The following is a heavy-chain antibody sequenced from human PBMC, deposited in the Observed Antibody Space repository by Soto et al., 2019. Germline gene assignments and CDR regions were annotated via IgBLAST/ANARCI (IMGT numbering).Heavy chain of an antibody. Sequence: PGGSLRLSCAASGFTFSNAWMSWVRQAPGKGLEWVGRIKSKTDGGTTDYAAPVKGRFTISRDDSKNTLYLQMNSLKTEDTAVYYCTTDRDIQLWSRFDDWGQGTLVTVYS. CDR1: GFTFSNAW. D-gene: IGHD5-18*01. J-gene: IGHJ4*02. CDR2: IKSKTDGGTT. CDR3: TTDRDIQLWSRFDD. V-gene: IGHV3-15*01.